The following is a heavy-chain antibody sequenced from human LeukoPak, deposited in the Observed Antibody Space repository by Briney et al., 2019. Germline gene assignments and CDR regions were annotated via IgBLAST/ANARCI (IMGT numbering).Heavy chain of an antibody. CDR3: ARVGGYSYGLYYFDY. D-gene: IGHD5-18*01. V-gene: IGHV4-61*02. Sequence: PSETLSLTCTVSGGSISSGSYYWSWIRQPAGKGLEWIGRIYTSGSTNYNPSLKSRVTISVDTSKNQFSLKLSSVTAADTAVYYCARVGGYSYGLYYFDYWGQGTLVTVSS. CDR1: GGSISSGSYY. J-gene: IGHJ4*02. CDR2: IYTSGST.